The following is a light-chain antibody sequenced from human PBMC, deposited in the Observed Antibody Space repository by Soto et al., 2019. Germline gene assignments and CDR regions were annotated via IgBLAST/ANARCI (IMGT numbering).Light chain of an antibody. Sequence: EIVMTQSPATLSVSPGERATLSCRASQSVSNNLAWYQQKPGQAPRLLIYGASTRATGIPARFSGSGSGTEFTLTIGSLQSEDFAVYYCQQYNNWPGTFGGGTKVEIK. CDR2: GAS. CDR3: QQYNNWPGT. V-gene: IGKV3-15*01. CDR1: QSVSNN. J-gene: IGKJ4*01.